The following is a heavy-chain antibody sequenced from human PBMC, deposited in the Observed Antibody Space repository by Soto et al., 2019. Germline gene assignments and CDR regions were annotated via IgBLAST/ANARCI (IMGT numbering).Heavy chain of an antibody. CDR1: GFTFSSYG. CDR2: ISYDGSNK. D-gene: IGHD6-13*01. Sequence: QVQLVESGGGVVQPGRSLRLSCAASGFTFSSYGMHWVRQAPGKGLEWVAVISYDGSNKYYADSVKGRFTISRDNSKNTLYLQMNSLRAEDTAVYYCAKVTTKASSSWYVDYWGQGTLVTVFS. CDR3: AKVTTKASSSWYVDY. V-gene: IGHV3-30*18. J-gene: IGHJ4*02.